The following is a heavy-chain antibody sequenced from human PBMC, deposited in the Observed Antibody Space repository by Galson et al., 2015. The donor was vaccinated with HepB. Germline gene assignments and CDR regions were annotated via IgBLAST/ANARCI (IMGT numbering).Heavy chain of an antibody. V-gene: IGHV3-30*03. Sequence: SLRLSCAASGFTFRSYDMHWVRQPPGKGLEWVTFISYDGSNKNYADSVKGRFTISRDNSKNTVYLQMNTLRPDDTAVYYCARARAYNWFHPGGQGALVTVAS. CDR2: ISYDGSNK. J-gene: IGHJ5*02. CDR3: ARARAYNWFHP. CDR1: GFTFRSYD. D-gene: IGHD3-10*01.